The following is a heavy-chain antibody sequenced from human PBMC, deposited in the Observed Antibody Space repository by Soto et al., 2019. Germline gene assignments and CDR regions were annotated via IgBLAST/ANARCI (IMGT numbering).Heavy chain of an antibody. J-gene: IGHJ4*01. CDR3: ARGHSGYDTALDY. Sequence: PSETLSLTCTVSGGSMSSYYWTWIRQPPGKGLEWIGYIYNSERSNYSPSLKSRVTMSIDTSKNQFSLKLTSVTAADTAVYYCARGHSGYDTALDYWGQGTLVTVS. D-gene: IGHD5-12*01. CDR2: IYNSERS. CDR1: GGSMSSYY. V-gene: IGHV4-59*01.